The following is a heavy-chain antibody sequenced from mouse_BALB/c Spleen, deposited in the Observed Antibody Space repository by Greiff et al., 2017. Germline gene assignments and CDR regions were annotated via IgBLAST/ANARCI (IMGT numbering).Heavy chain of an antibody. Sequence: EVQLQQSGGGLVQPGGSMKLSCVASGFTFSNYWMNWVRQSPEKGLEWVAEIRLKSNNYATHYAESVKGRFTISRDDSKSSVYLQMNNLRAEDTGIYYCTPNYNYAMDYWGQGTSVTVSS. CDR3: TPNYNYAMDY. CDR2: IRLKSNNYAT. D-gene: IGHD2-1*01. V-gene: IGHV6-6*02. J-gene: IGHJ4*01. CDR1: GFTFSNYW.